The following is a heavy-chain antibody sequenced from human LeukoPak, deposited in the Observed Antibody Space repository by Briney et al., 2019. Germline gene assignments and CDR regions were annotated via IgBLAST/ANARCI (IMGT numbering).Heavy chain of an antibody. D-gene: IGHD3-16*01. CDR1: GYTFTSYA. J-gene: IGHJ6*03. Sequence: ASVKVSCKASGYTFTSYAMNWVRQAPGRGLEWMGWINTNTGNPTYAQGFTGRFVFSLDTSVSTAYLQISSLKAEDTAVYYCARIIVDYDYVWGREGSPFYYYYYYMDVWGKGTTVTVSS. V-gene: IGHV7-4-1*02. CDR2: INTNTGNP. CDR3: ARIIVDYDYVWGREGSPFYYYYYYMDV.